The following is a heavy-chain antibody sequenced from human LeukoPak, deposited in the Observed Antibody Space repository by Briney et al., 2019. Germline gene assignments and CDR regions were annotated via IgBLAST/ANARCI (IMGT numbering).Heavy chain of an antibody. CDR1: GFTFSSYA. D-gene: IGHD6-13*01. J-gene: IGHJ4*02. CDR2: ISVSGSRI. CDR3: AKEGRSSWYFHEVDY. V-gene: IGHV3-23*01. Sequence: PGGSLRLSCAASGFTFSSYAMSCVRQAPGKGLEWVSDISVSGSRIYYADSVKGRFTISRDNSKNTLYLQMNSLRAEDTAVYYCAKEGRSSWYFHEVDYWGQGTLVTVSS.